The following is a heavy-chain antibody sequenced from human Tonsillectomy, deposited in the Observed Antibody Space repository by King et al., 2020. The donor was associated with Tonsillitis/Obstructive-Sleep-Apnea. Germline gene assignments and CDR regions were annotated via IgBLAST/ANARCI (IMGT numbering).Heavy chain of an antibody. V-gene: IGHV3-21*01. J-gene: IGHJ6*03. CDR1: GFTFSSYS. Sequence: QLVQSGGGLVKPGGSLRLSCAASGFTFSSYSMNWVRQAPGKGLEWVSSISSSSSYIYYADSVKGRFTITRDNAKNSLYLQMNSLRAEDTAVYYCAIDALYSSSSDYYYYYMDVWGKGNTVTVSS. CDR3: AIDALYSSSSDYYYYYMDV. CDR2: ISSSSSYI. D-gene: IGHD6-6*01.